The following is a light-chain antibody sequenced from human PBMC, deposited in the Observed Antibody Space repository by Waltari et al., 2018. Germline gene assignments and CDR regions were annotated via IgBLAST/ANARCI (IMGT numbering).Light chain of an antibody. V-gene: IGKV1-39*01. Sequence: DIQMTQCPSSLSASVGDSVTITCRANQTITRYLNWYQQKPGKAPRPLIQGASPLQSAVPSRFSGSGSGTDFALTLTSMQPEDFATYFCQQGYTTPRPFGQGTRV. J-gene: IGKJ1*01. CDR2: GAS. CDR3: QQGYTTPRP. CDR1: QTITRY.